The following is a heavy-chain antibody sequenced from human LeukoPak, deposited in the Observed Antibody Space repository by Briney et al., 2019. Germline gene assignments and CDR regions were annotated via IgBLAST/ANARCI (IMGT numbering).Heavy chain of an antibody. CDR1: GGSIRSYY. CDR2: IYYSGST. V-gene: IGHV4-59*08. CDR3: ARHDAAAYRGYFYY. D-gene: IGHD6-13*01. J-gene: IGHJ4*02. Sequence: SETLSLTCTVSGGSIRSYYGRWIRQPPGKGLEWIRDIYYSGSTNYNPSLKSRVTMSVDTSKNQFSLKLSSVTAADTAVYYCARHDAAAYRGYFYYWGQGTLVTVSS.